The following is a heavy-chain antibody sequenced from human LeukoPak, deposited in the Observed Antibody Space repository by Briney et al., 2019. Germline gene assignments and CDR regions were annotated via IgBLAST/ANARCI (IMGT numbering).Heavy chain of an antibody. Sequence: GGSLRLSCAASGFTFSSYAMHWVRQAPGKGLEWVAVISYDGSNKYYADSVKGRFTISRDNSKNTLYLQMNSLRAEDTAVYYCARVPSSGWLTLYFDYWGQGTLVTVSS. V-gene: IGHV3-30*04. CDR3: ARVPSSGWLTLYFDY. J-gene: IGHJ4*02. CDR2: ISYDGSNK. CDR1: GFTFSSYA. D-gene: IGHD6-19*01.